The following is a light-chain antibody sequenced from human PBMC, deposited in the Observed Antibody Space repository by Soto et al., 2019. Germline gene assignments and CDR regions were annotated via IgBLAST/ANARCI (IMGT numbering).Light chain of an antibody. CDR3: QQYGSSPYT. CDR1: QSVSSSY. CDR2: GAS. Sequence: EIVLTQSPGTLSLSPGERATLSCRASQSVSSSYLAWYQQKPGQAPRLLIYGASSRATGIPDRFNGSGSGTDFTLTISRLEPEDFAVYYFQQYGSSPYTFGQGTKLEI. J-gene: IGKJ2*01. V-gene: IGKV3-20*01.